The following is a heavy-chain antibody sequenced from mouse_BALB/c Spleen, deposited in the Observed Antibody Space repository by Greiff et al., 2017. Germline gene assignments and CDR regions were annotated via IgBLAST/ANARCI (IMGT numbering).Heavy chain of an antibody. CDR2: IYPGDGDT. CDR3: ARWDYGSSYRAMDY. CDR1: GYAFSSYW. D-gene: IGHD1-1*01. Sequence: LQESGAELVRPGSSVKISCKASGYAFSSYWMNWVKQRPGQGLEWIGQIYPGDGDTNYNGKFKGKATLTADKSSSTAYMQLSSLTSEDSAVYFCARWDYGSSYRAMDYWGQGTSVTVSS. J-gene: IGHJ4*01. V-gene: IGHV1-80*01.